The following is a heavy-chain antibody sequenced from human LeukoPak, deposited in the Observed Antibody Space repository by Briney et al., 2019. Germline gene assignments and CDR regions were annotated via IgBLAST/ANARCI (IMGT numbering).Heavy chain of an antibody. Sequence: ASVKVSCKASGYTFTSYDINWVRQATGQGLEWMGWMNPNSGNTGYAQKFQSRVTITADESTSTAYMELSSLRSEDTAVYYCASGGSGSYYYYYYYMDVWGKGTTVTISS. J-gene: IGHJ6*03. CDR2: MNPNSGNT. CDR1: GYTFTSYD. V-gene: IGHV1-8*03. D-gene: IGHD3-10*01. CDR3: ASGGSGSYYYYYYYMDV.